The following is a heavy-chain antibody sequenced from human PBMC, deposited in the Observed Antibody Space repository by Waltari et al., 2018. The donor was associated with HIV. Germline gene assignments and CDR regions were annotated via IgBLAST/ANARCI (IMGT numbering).Heavy chain of an antibody. V-gene: IGHV3-11*01. D-gene: IGHD2-2*01. CDR2: FSVDGANK. J-gene: IGHJ5*02. Sequence: QVKLVESGGGLVNPGGSLRLSCEGSGFTFGDFYMSWVPQAPGEGLGGISVFSVDGANKKYPDSVRGRFIVSRNNTKNLLYLEINNLRARDTAVYFCARERSGVAAAALGYFDAWGTGTKVTVSS. CDR3: ARERSGVAAAALGYFDA. CDR1: GFTFGDFY.